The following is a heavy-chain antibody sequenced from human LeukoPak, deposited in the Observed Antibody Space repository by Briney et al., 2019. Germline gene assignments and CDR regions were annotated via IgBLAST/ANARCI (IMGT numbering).Heavy chain of an antibody. CDR2: LHYSGST. J-gene: IGHJ2*01. Sequence: SETLSLTCTVSGGSFSTYYWSWIRQTPGKGLEWIAYLHYSGSTNYNPSLKSRVTISVDTSKNQFSLKLSSVTAADTAMYYCARGASRPYWYFDLWGRGTLVTVSS. CDR1: GGSFSTYY. CDR3: ARGASRPYWYFDL. V-gene: IGHV4-59*01.